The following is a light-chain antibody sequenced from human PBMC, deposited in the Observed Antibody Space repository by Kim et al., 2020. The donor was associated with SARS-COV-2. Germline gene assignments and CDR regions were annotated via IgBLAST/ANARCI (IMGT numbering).Light chain of an antibody. CDR3: QQYNNWPPLT. CDR2: SAS. J-gene: IGKJ4*01. CDR1: QSIRTN. V-gene: IGKV3-15*01. Sequence: SPGERATLSCRASQSIRTNLAWYQQKPGQAPRLLIYSASTRATDIPARFSGSGSETEFTLTISSLQSEDFAVYYCQQYNNWPPLTFGGGTKVDIK.